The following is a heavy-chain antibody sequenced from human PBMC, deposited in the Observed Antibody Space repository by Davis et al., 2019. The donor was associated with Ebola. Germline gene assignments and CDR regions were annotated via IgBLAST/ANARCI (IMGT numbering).Heavy chain of an antibody. CDR3: VDLGVAAIDY. CDR2: ISSSSSTI. Sequence: GESLKISCAASGFTFSSYSMNWVRQAPGKGLEWVSYISSSSSTIYYADSVKGRFTISRDNSKNTLYLQMSSLRAEDTAVYYCVDLGVAAIDYWGQGTLVTVSS. D-gene: IGHD3-3*01. CDR1: GFTFSSYS. V-gene: IGHV3-48*01. J-gene: IGHJ4*02.